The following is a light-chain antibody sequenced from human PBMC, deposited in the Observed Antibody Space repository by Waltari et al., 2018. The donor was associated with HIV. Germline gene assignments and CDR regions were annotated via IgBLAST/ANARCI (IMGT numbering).Light chain of an antibody. J-gene: IGLJ1*01. CDR3: AAWDDSLSGYV. CDR2: RND. Sequence: QSVLTQPPSASGTPGQRVTISCSGGSSNIGSNYVFWYQLLPGTAPKLLVYRNDQRPSGVPDRLSGSKSGTTASLAISGLRSEDEADYYCAAWDDSLSGYVVGTGTKVT. CDR1: SSNIGSNY. V-gene: IGLV1-47*01.